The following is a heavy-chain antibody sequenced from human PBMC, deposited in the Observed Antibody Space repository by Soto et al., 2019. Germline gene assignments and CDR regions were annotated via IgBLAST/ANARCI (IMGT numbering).Heavy chain of an antibody. J-gene: IGHJ4*02. CDR3: AHHVLVRGVKTGGGYFDY. CDR1: GFSLSTIGLG. D-gene: IGHD3-10*01. Sequence: QITLKESGPTLVKPTQTLTLTCTFSGFSLSTIGLGVGWIRQPPGKALEWLALIYWDDDKRYSPSLKSRLTITKDASKNQVVLTMTTMDPVDTATYYCAHHVLVRGVKTGGGYFDYWGQGTLVTVSS. CDR2: IYWDDDK. V-gene: IGHV2-5*02.